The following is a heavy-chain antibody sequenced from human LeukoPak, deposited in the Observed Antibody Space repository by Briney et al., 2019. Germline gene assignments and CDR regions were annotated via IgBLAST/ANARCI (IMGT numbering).Heavy chain of an antibody. V-gene: IGHV3-21*01. CDR3: ARDLKSGSSGYLYDVGIDY. J-gene: IGHJ4*02. D-gene: IGHD3-22*01. CDR1: GFTVSSNY. Sequence: GGSLRLSCAASGFTVSSNYMSWVRQAPGKGLEWVSSISSSSSYIYYADSVKGRFTISRDNAKNSLYLQMNSLRAEDTAVYYCARDLKSGSSGYLYDVGIDYWGQGTLVTVSS. CDR2: ISSSSSYI.